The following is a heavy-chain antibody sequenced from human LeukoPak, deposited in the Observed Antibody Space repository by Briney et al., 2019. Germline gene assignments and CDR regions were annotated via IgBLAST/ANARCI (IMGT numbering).Heavy chain of an antibody. Sequence: SETLSLTCAVSGGSISSSSSNCWTWVRQPPGKGLEWIGEIYHSGATNYNPSLKSRVTMLLDKSKNQFSLKLNSVTAADTAVYYCARNGGNSDSDYWGQGTLVTVSS. CDR2: IYHSGAT. CDR1: GGSISSSSSNC. V-gene: IGHV4-4*02. J-gene: IGHJ4*02. D-gene: IGHD4-23*01. CDR3: ARNGGNSDSDY.